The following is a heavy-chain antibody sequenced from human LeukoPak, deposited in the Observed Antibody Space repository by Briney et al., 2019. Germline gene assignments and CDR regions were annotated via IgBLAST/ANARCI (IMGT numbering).Heavy chain of an antibody. Sequence: PGGSLRLSCAASGFTFSSYAMHWVRQAPGKGLEWVAVISYDGSNKYYADSVKGRFTISRDNSKNTLYLQMNSLRAEDTAVYYCAKWNRGYDSSGYYYNWGQGTLVTVSS. J-gene: IGHJ4*02. CDR2: ISYDGSNK. V-gene: IGHV3-30-3*02. CDR3: AKWNRGYDSSGYYYN. D-gene: IGHD3-22*01. CDR1: GFTFSSYA.